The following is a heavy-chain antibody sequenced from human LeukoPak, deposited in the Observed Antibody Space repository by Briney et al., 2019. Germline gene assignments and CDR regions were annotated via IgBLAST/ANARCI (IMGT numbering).Heavy chain of an antibody. CDR1: GFTFSTYS. V-gene: IGHV3-48*04. J-gene: IGHJ4*02. CDR2: ISSSSSTI. Sequence: PGRSLRLSCAASGFTFSTYSMNWVRQAPGKGLEWVSYISSSSSTIYYAGSVKGRFTISRDNAKNSLYLQMNSLRAEDTAVYYCARGRAAYCSSTSCFPYYFDYWGQGTLVTVSS. D-gene: IGHD2-2*01. CDR3: ARGRAAYCSSTSCFPYYFDY.